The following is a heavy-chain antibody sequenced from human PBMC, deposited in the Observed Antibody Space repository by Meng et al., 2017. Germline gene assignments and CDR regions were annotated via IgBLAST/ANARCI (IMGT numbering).Heavy chain of an antibody. CDR3: ARVYGDIDY. CDR1: GYTFANYA. CDR2: INPKSGNT. D-gene: IGHD4-17*01. Sequence: QVQLVQSGAEVKNPGASVKVSCKTSGYTFANYAINWVRQATGQGLEWVGWINPKSGNTGFAQKFQGRVTMTRDTSITTAYMELSSLRSEDTAVYYCARVYGDIDYWGQGTLVTVSS. V-gene: IGHV1-8*01. J-gene: IGHJ4*02.